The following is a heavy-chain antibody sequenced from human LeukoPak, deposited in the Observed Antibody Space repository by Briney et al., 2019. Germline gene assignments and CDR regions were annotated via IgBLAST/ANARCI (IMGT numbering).Heavy chain of an antibody. V-gene: IGHV4-59*08. Sequence: PSETLSLTCTVSGGSIGSYYWHWIRQPPGKGLEWIGYVYYSGSTNYNPSLKSRVTISVDTSKNQFSLKLSSVTAADTAVYYCARGFGTMVRGYGMDVWGQGTTVTVSS. CDR3: ARGFGTMVRGYGMDV. CDR2: VYYSGST. D-gene: IGHD3-10*01. CDR1: GGSIGSYY. J-gene: IGHJ6*02.